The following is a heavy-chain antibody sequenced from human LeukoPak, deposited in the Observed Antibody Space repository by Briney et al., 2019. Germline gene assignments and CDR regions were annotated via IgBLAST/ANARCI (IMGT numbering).Heavy chain of an antibody. D-gene: IGHD3-16*01. V-gene: IGHV4-31*03. CDR2: IYYRGNT. CDR1: GGSINSGGYY. CDR3: AREDYDYFAMDV. Sequence: PSETLSLTCTVSGGSINSGGYYWSWIRQHPGKGLEWLGYIYYRGNTHYNSSLKSRVTISVDTSKNQFSLKLNSVTAADSAVYYCAREDYDYFAMDVWGQGTTVTVSS. J-gene: IGHJ6*02.